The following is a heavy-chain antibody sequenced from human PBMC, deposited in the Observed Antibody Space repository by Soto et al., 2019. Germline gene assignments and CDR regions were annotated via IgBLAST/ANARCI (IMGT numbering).Heavy chain of an antibody. V-gene: IGHV3-33*01. Sequence: GGSLRLSCAASGFTFSSYGMHWVRQAPGKGLEWVAVIWYDGSNKYYADSVKGRFTISRDNSKNTLYLQMNSLRAEDTAVYYCARDDFYCSSTSCYGPAVRLAAFDIWGQGTMVTVSS. CDR1: GFTFSSYG. D-gene: IGHD2-2*01. CDR2: IWYDGSNK. J-gene: IGHJ3*02. CDR3: ARDDFYCSSTSCYGPAVRLAAFDI.